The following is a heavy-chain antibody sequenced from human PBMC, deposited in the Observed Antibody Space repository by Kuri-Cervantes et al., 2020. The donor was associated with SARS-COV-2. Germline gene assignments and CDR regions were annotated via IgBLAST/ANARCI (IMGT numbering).Heavy chain of an antibody. D-gene: IGHD2-15*01. CDR1: GYSISSGYY. CDR3: ARVQALRELHLYYYYGMDV. CDR2: TYHSGST. V-gene: IGHV4-38-2*01. J-gene: IGHJ6*02. Sequence: SETLSLTCAVSGYSISSGYYWGWIRQPPGKGLEWIGSTYHSGSTYYNPSLKSRVPISVDTSKNQFSLKLSSVTAADTAVYYCARVQALRELHLYYYYGMDVWGQGTTVTVSS.